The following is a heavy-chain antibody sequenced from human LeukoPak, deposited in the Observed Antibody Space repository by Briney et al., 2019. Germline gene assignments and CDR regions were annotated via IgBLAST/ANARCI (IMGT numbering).Heavy chain of an antibody. D-gene: IGHD1-7*01. CDR3: GKEISQNYYFDY. V-gene: IGHV3-23*01. J-gene: IGHJ4*02. Sequence: GGSLRLSCAASGFTFSSYAMNWVRQTPGKGREWVSVISGSGASTYYADSVKGRFTISRDNSKNTLYLQMNSLRAEDTAVYYCGKEISQNYYFDYWGQGTLVTVSS. CDR1: GFTFSSYA. CDR2: ISGSGAST.